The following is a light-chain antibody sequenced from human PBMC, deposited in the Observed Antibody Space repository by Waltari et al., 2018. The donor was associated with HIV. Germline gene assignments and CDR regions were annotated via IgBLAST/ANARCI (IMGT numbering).Light chain of an antibody. V-gene: IGLV2-14*03. CDR3: SSYTINRSLHVL. CDR1: SSDVGDYNY. Sequence: QSALTQPASVSGSPGQSITISCTGTSSDVGDYNYVSWYQHHPGKAPKRLVFDVYDRPSGGSIRFSGSKSGNTASLTISGLQAEDEADYYCSSYTINRSLHVLFGGGTKLTVL. J-gene: IGLJ2*01. CDR2: DVY.